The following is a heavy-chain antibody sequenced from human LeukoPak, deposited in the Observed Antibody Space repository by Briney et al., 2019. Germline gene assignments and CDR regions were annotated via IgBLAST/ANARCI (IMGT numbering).Heavy chain of an antibody. V-gene: IGHV4-59*01. D-gene: IGHD3-22*01. CDR2: IYYSGST. J-gene: IGHJ4*02. CDR1: XSIXXXY. Sequence: XSIXXXYWSWIRQPPGKGLEWIGYIYYSGSTNYNPSLKSRVTISVDTSKNQFSLKLSSVTAADTAVYYCARYQAGYYDSSGYYYGYFDYWGQGTLVTVSS. CDR3: ARYQAGYYDSSGYYYGYFDY.